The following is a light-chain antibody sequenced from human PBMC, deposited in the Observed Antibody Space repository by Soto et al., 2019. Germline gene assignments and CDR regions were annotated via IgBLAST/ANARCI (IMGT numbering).Light chain of an antibody. V-gene: IGLV1-51*01. J-gene: IGLJ2*01. CDR2: DNN. CDR3: GTWDSSLSVV. Sequence: QSVLTQPPSVSAAPGQTVTISCSGSNSNIGSNYVSWYRQLPGTAPKLLIYDNNKRPSGIPDRFSGSKSGTSATLGITGLQTGDEADYYCGTWDSSLSVVFGGGTKLTVL. CDR1: NSNIGSNY.